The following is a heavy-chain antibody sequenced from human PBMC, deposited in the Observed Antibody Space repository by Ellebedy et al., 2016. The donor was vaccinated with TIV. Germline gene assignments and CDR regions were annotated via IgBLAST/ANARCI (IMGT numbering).Heavy chain of an antibody. D-gene: IGHD3-10*01. Sequence: PGGSLRLSCEVSTFNLDGYTMNWVRQAPGRGLEWVSSISIDSTAKYYADSVKGQFTISRDNAKNSLYLQMSSLTDEDTAVYYCTRAIPMVPHMRPFDYWGQGTLVTVSS. J-gene: IGHJ4*02. CDR1: TFNLDGYT. CDR3: TRAIPMVPHMRPFDY. V-gene: IGHV3-48*02. CDR2: ISIDSTAK.